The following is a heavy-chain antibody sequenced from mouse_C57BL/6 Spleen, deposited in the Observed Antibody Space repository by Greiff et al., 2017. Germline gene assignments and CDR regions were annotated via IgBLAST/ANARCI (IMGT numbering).Heavy chain of an antibody. CDR3: ARGGDGDAVRDY. Sequence: QVQLKESGAELVKPGASVKLSCKASGYAFSSYWMNWVQQRPGKGLEWIGQIYPGDGDTNYKGKFKGKATLTADKSASTAYMQLSSRTTEDSAVYFCARGGDGDAVRDYWGQGTTLTVSS. J-gene: IGHJ2*01. CDR1: GYAFSSYW. D-gene: IGHD2-13*01. CDR2: IYPGDGDT. V-gene: IGHV1-80*01.